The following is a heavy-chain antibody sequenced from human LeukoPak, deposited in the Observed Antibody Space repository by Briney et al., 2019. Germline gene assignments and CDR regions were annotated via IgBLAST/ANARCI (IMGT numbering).Heavy chain of an antibody. J-gene: IGHJ4*02. CDR2: IKQDGSEK. Sequence: GGSLRLSCAASGFTFSSYWMSWVRQAPGKGLEWVANIKQDGSEKYYVDSVKGRFTISRDNAKNSLYLQMNSLRAEDTAVYYCAKGVGYCSGGSCQQFDYWGQGTLVTVSS. V-gene: IGHV3-7*03. D-gene: IGHD2-15*01. CDR1: GFTFSSYW. CDR3: AKGVGYCSGGSCQQFDY.